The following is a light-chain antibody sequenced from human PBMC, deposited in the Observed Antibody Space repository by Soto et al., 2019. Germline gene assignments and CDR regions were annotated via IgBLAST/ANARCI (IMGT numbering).Light chain of an antibody. CDR2: EVS. CDR1: SSDVGGYHY. Sequence: QSALTQPASVSGSPGQSITISCTGTSSDVGGYHYVSWYQQHPGKAPKLMIYEVSNRPSGVSNRFSGSKSGNTASLTISGLQAEDEADYYCSSYTSSSTGVFGGGTKVTVL. J-gene: IGLJ3*02. V-gene: IGLV2-14*01. CDR3: SSYTSSSTGV.